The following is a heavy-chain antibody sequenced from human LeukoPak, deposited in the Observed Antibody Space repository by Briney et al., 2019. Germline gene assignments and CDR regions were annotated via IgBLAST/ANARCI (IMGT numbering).Heavy chain of an antibody. V-gene: IGHV1-69*05. Sequence: GASVKVSCKASGGTFSSYAISWVRQAPGQGLEWMGGIIPIFGTANYAQKFQGRVTITTDESTSTAYMELSSLRSEDTAVHYCAGGDSSGYYYDYWGQGTLVTVSS. CDR3: AGGDSSGYYYDY. CDR1: GGTFSSYA. D-gene: IGHD3-22*01. J-gene: IGHJ4*02. CDR2: IIPIFGTA.